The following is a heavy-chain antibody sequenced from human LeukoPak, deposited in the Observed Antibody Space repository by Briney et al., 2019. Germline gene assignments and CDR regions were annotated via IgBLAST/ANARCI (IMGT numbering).Heavy chain of an antibody. CDR3: ARAKVVAVAGIGAFDI. Sequence: GASVKVSCKASGYTFTSYDINWVRQAPGQGLEWMGRIIPILGIANYAQKFQGRVTITADKSTSTAYMELSSLRSEDTAVYYCARAKVVAVAGIGAFDIWGQGTMVTVSS. CDR2: IIPILGIA. D-gene: IGHD6-19*01. CDR1: GYTFTSYD. J-gene: IGHJ3*02. V-gene: IGHV1-69*04.